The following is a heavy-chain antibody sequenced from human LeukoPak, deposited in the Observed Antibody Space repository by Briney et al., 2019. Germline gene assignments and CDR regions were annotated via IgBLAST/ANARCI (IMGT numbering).Heavy chain of an antibody. CDR1: GFTFSTFV. Sequence: PGGSLRLSCEASGFTFSTFVMSWVRQAPGKGPEWVSGISASGGSTYYADSVKGRFTISRDNSKNTLYLQMKSLRAEDTALYYCARPTVPIDYWGQGTLVTVSS. V-gene: IGHV3-23*01. CDR3: ARPTVPIDY. J-gene: IGHJ4*02. D-gene: IGHD4-17*01. CDR2: ISASGGST.